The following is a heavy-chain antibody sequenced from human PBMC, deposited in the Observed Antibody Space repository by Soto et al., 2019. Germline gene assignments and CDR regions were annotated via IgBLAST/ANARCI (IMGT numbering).Heavy chain of an antibody. CDR1: GFTFSCYS. J-gene: IGHJ4*02. Sequence: GGSLRLSCAASGFTFSCYSMIWVRLAPGSGLEWISFISRSSRTIYYADSVKGRFTVSRDNARNSLYLQMDSLRDEDTAVYYCAILYPWGSDFDFWGQGILVTVSS. V-gene: IGHV3-48*02. CDR3: AILYPWGSDFDF. CDR2: ISRSSRTI. D-gene: IGHD3-16*01.